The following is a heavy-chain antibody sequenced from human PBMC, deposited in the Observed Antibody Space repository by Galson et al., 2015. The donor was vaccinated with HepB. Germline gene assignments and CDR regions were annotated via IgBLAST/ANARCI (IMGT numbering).Heavy chain of an antibody. D-gene: IGHD3-22*01. J-gene: IGHJ2*01. CDR3: ARSVFDTSGYSRFHWYFDL. CDR2: IYAGGST. V-gene: IGHV3-53*01. CDR1: GFTVSSNY. Sequence: SLRLSCAASGFTVSSNYISWVRQAPGKGLEWVSVIYAGGSTYCADSVKGRFTISRDNSKNTLYLQMNSLRAEDTAVYYCARSVFDTSGYSRFHWYFDLWGRGTLVTVSS.